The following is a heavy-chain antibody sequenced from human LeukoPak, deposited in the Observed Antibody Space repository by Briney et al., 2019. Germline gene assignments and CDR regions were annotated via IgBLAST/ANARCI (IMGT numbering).Heavy chain of an antibody. J-gene: IGHJ4*01. CDR1: GYTFTGYY. D-gene: IGHD1-7*01. Sequence: ASVKVSCKASGYTFTGYYMHWVRQAPGQGLEWMGRINPNSGGTNYAQKFQGRVTMTRDTSISTAYMELSRLRSDDTAVYYCATADQNWNYLSDYWGQEPWSPSPQ. CDR2: INPNSGGT. CDR3: ATADQNWNYLSDY. V-gene: IGHV1-2*06.